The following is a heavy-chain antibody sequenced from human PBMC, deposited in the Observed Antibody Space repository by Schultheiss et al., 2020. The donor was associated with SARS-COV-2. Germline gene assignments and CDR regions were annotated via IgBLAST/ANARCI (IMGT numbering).Heavy chain of an antibody. D-gene: IGHD1-26*01. J-gene: IGHJ6*02. V-gene: IGHV4-34*01. CDR3: ATWDLGYYGMDV. CDR2: INHSGST. Sequence: SETLSLTCAVYGGSFSGYYWSWIRQPPGKGLEWIGEINHSGSTIYNPSLKSRVTISVDKSKNQFSLRLSSVTAADTAVYYCATWDLGYYGMDVWGQGTTVTVSS. CDR1: GGSFSGYY.